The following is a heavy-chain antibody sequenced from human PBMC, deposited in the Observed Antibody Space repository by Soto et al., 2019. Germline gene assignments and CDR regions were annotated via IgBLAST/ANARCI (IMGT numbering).Heavy chain of an antibody. CDR2: ISYAGTTK. J-gene: IGHJ4*02. Sequence: QVHLVESGGGVVRPGGSLRLSWAASGFTFSTHAMHWVRQAPGKGLEWVALISYAGTTKYYADSVKGRFTISRDNSKNTLYLQMNSLRGEDMAIYYCARDRPYSSSWYPEYWGQGTLVTVSS. D-gene: IGHD6-13*01. CDR1: GFTFSTHA. V-gene: IGHV3-30-3*01. CDR3: ARDRPYSSSWYPEY.